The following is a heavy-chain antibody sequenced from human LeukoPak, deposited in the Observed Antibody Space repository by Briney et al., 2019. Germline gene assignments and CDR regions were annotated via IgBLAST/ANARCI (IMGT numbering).Heavy chain of an antibody. V-gene: IGHV1-18*01. CDR2: ISAYNGNT. Sequence: ASVKVSCKASGYTFTSYGISWVRQAPGQGLEWMGWISAYNGNTNYAQKLQGRVTMTTDTSTSTAYMELRSLRSDDTAVYYCATDEGGGYFNYYYYMDVWGKGTTVTVSS. J-gene: IGHJ6*03. CDR3: ATDEGGGYFNYYYYMDV. D-gene: IGHD3-22*01. CDR1: GYTFTSYG.